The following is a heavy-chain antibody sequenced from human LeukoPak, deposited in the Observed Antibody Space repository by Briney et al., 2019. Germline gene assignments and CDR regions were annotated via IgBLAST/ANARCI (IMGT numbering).Heavy chain of an antibody. Sequence: ASVKVSCKASGYTFTGYYMHWVRQAPGQGLEWMGWINPNSGGTNYAQKFQGRVTMTRDTSTSTAYMELSRLRSDDTAVYYCARAGSSSSYSLDYWGQGTLVTVSS. V-gene: IGHV1-2*02. CDR2: INPNSGGT. J-gene: IGHJ4*02. CDR1: GYTFTGYY. D-gene: IGHD6-6*01. CDR3: ARAGSSSSYSLDY.